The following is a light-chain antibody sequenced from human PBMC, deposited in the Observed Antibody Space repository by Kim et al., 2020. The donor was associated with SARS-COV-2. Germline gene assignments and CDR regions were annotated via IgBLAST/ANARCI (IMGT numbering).Light chain of an antibody. CDR1: QGISSY. Sequence: AIRITQSPSSLSASTGDRVTITCRASQGISSYLAWYQQKPGKAPKLLIYAASTLQSGVPSRFSGSGSGTDFTLTISCLQSEDFATYYCQQYYSSTWTFGQGTKVEIK. V-gene: IGKV1-8*01. CDR3: QQYYSSTWT. J-gene: IGKJ1*01. CDR2: AAS.